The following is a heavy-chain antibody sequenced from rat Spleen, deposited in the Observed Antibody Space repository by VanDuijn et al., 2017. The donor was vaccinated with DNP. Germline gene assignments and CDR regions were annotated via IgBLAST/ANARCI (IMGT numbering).Heavy chain of an antibody. J-gene: IGHJ3*01. D-gene: IGHD1-11*01. Sequence: QVQLQQSGAELAKPGSSVMISCRASGYTFTTYYIGWIKQTTRQGLENIGYINMGSGGTNYNEKFKGKATLTGGKSSSTAFMQLSSLTPDDSAVYYCAGGSRVWFAYWGQGTLVTVSS. CDR3: AGGSRVWFAY. V-gene: IGHV1-43*01. CDR2: INMGSGGT. CDR1: GYTFTTYY.